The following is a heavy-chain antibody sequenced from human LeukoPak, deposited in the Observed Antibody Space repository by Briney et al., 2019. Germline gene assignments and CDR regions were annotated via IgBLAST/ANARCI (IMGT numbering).Heavy chain of an antibody. CDR1: GYSISSGYY. V-gene: IGHV4-61*01. J-gene: IGHJ4*02. Sequence: PSETLSLTCTVSGYSISSGYYWGWIRQSPGKGLEWIGHIYYTGTSYNPSLKSRVTISADTSKNQFSLKLISVTAADTAVYYCARGQDTAVVEWYFDYWGQGILVTVSS. D-gene: IGHD5-18*01. CDR2: IYYTGT. CDR3: ARGQDTAVVEWYFDY.